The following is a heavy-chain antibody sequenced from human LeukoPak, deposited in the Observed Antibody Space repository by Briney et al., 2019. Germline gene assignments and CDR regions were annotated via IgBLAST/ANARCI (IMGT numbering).Heavy chain of an antibody. CDR3: ARSDSSGIF. CDR1: GGSISSSSYY. D-gene: IGHD6-19*01. V-gene: IGHV4-39*07. CDR2: IYYSGST. Sequence: SETLSLTCTVSGGSISSSSYYWGWIRQPPGKGLEWIVSIYYSGSTYYNPSLKSRVTISVDTSKNQFSLKLSSVAAADTAVYYCARSDSSGIFWGQGTLVTASS. J-gene: IGHJ4*02.